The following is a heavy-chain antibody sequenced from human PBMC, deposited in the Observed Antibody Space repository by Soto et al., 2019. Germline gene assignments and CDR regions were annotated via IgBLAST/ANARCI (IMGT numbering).Heavy chain of an antibody. CDR3: ASGYCTNGVCAGPPYGMDV. J-gene: IGHJ6*02. Sequence: SVKVSCKASGGTFSGYAISWVRQAPGQGLEWRGGIIPIFGTANYAQKFQGRVTITADESTSTAYMELSSLRSEDTAVYYCASGYCTNGVCAGPPYGMDVWGQGTTVTVSS. D-gene: IGHD2-8*01. CDR1: GGTFSGYA. V-gene: IGHV1-69*13. CDR2: IIPIFGTA.